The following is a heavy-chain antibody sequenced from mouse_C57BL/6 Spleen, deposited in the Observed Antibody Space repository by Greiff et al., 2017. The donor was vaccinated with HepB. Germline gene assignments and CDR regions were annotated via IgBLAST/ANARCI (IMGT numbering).Heavy chain of an antibody. CDR1: GYTFTDYY. Sequence: EVQLQQSGPELVKPGASVKISCKASGYTFTDYYMNWVKQSHGKSLEWIGDINPNNGGTSYNQKLKGKATLTVDKSSSTAYMELRSLTSEDSAVYYCARYPSYDGYYVWFAYWGQGTLVTVSA. CDR2: INPNNGGT. CDR3: ARYPSYDGYYVWFAY. J-gene: IGHJ3*01. V-gene: IGHV1-26*01. D-gene: IGHD2-3*01.